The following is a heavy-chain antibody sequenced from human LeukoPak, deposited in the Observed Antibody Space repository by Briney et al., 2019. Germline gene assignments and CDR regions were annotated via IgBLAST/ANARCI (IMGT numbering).Heavy chain of an antibody. Sequence: GGSLRLSCAASGFTFSSYSMNWVRQAPGKGLEWVSYISSSSSTIYYADSVKGRFTISRDNAKNSLYLQMNSLRAEDTAVYYCAKNYGDDTIYYYYYYMDVWGKGTTVTVSS. J-gene: IGHJ6*03. CDR3: AKNYGDDTIYYYYYYMDV. CDR1: GFTFSSYS. V-gene: IGHV3-48*01. CDR2: ISSSSSTI. D-gene: IGHD4-17*01.